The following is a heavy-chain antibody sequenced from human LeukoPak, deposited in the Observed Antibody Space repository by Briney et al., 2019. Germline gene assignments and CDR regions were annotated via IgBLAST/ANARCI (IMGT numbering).Heavy chain of an antibody. CDR1: GFTFSSYW. V-gene: IGHV3-7*01. CDR2: IKQDGSEK. CDR3: ARDRRHDFWSSIGGYYYYYMDV. Sequence: GGSLRLSCAASGFTFSSYWMSWVRQAPGKGLEWVANIKQDGSEKYYVDSVKGRFTISRDNAKNSLYLQMNSLRAEDTAVYYCARDRRHDFWSSIGGYYYYYMDVWGKGTTVTVSS. D-gene: IGHD3-3*01. J-gene: IGHJ6*03.